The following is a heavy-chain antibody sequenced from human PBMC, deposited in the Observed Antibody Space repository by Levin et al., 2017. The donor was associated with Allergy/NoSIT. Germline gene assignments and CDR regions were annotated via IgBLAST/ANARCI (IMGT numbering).Heavy chain of an antibody. J-gene: IGHJ4*02. CDR2: TRNKANSYTT. D-gene: IGHD4-17*01. V-gene: IGHV3-72*01. CDR3: TRVRGKAVTTNYFDY. CDR1: GFTFSDYY. Sequence: GGSLRLSCAASGFTFSDYYMDWVRQALGKGLEWVGRTRNKANSYTTEYAASVKGRFTISRDDSKNSLYLQMNSLKTEDTAVYYCTRVRGKAVTTNYFDYWGQGTLVTVSS.